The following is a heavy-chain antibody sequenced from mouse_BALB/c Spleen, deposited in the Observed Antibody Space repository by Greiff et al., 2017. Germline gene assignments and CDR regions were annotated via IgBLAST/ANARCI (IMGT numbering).Heavy chain of an antibody. J-gene: IGHJ4*01. D-gene: IGHD2-10*02. CDR3: ARDESYGNLYYYAMDY. CDR2: IWAGGST. Sequence: VKLVESGPGLVAPSQSLSITCTVSGFSLTSYGVHWVRQPPGKGLEWLGVIWAGGSTNYNSALMSRLSISKDNSKSQVFLKMNSLQTDDTAMYYCARDESYGNLYYYAMDYWGQGTSVTVSS. CDR1: GFSLTSYG. V-gene: IGHV2-9*02.